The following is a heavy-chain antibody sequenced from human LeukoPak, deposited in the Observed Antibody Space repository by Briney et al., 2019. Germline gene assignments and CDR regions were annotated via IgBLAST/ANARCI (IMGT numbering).Heavy chain of an antibody. J-gene: IGHJ3*02. Sequence: SETLSLTCTVSGDSISSSYWSWIRQSPGKGLEWIGRIYKDGSTIYNPSLKSRVTISIDTSRNQFSLKLSSVTAADTAVYYCARDTPWGGPNLPDAFDIWGLGTMVTVSS. CDR2: IYKDGST. CDR3: ARDTPWGGPNLPDAFDI. V-gene: IGHV4-59*01. CDR1: GDSISSSY. D-gene: IGHD2-15*01.